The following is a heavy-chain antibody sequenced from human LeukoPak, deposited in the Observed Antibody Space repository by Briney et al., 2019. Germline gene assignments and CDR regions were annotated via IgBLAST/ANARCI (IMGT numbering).Heavy chain of an antibody. D-gene: IGHD3-3*01. V-gene: IGHV1-2*02. Sequence: ASVKVSCKASGGTFSSYAISWVRQAPGQGLEWMGWINPNSGGTNYAQKFQGRVTMTRDTSISTAYMELSRLRSDDTAVYYCAKAVWSPPQTPRYYYYYMDVWGKGTTVTVSS. J-gene: IGHJ6*03. CDR1: GGTFSSYA. CDR3: AKAVWSPPQTPRYYYYYMDV. CDR2: INPNSGGT.